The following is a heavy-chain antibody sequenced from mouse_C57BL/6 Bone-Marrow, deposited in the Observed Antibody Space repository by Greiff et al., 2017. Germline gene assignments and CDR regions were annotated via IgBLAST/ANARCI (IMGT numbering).Heavy chain of an antibody. CDR1: GFTFSDYY. J-gene: IGHJ1*03. CDR2: INYDGSST. CDR3: ARVYYGSGYWYFDV. Sequence: EVMLVESEGGLVQPGSSMKLSCTASGFTFSDYYMAWVRQVPEKGLEWVANINYDGSSTYYLDSLKSRFIISRDNAKNILYLQMSSLKSEDTATDYCARVYYGSGYWYFDVWGTGTTVTVSS. V-gene: IGHV5-16*01. D-gene: IGHD1-1*01.